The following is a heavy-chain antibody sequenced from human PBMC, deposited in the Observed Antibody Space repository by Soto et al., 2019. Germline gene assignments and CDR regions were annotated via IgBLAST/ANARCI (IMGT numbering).Heavy chain of an antibody. Sequence: GGSLRLSCAASGFTFSSYGMHWVRQAPGKGLKWVAVISYDGSNKYYADSVKGRFTISRDNSKNTLYLQMNSLRAEDTAVYYCANFTPPYDSSGYYDYWGQGTLVT. CDR3: ANFTPPYDSSGYYDY. V-gene: IGHV3-30*18. CDR2: ISYDGSNK. J-gene: IGHJ4*02. D-gene: IGHD3-22*01. CDR1: GFTFSSYG.